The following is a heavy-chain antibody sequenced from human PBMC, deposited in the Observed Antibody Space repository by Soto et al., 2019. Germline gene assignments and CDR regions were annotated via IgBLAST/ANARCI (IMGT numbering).Heavy chain of an antibody. CDR2: ISYDGSNK. CDR3: AKPKRGSYRPDAFDI. V-gene: IGHV3-30*18. D-gene: IGHD3-16*02. CDR1: GFTFSSYG. J-gene: IGHJ3*02. Sequence: QVQLVESGGGVVQPGRSLRLSCAASGFTFSSYGMHWVRQAPGKGLEWGAVISYDGSNKYYADSVKGRFTISRDNSKNTLYRQMNSLRAEDTAVYYCAKPKRGSYRPDAFDIWGQGTMVTVSS.